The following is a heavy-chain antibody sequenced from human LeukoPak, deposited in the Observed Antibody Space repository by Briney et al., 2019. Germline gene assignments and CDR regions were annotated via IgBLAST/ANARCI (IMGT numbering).Heavy chain of an antibody. CDR3: AREFGDTAMVTPFDY. Sequence: GGSVKVSRMASRYTLTGYYMHGVRQAPGRGGEWMGLINPNSGGTHSAQKLRGRVTLTRETSLSTAYMELSRLRYHDTAAYYCAREFGDTAMVTPFDYWGQGTLVTVSS. CDR1: RYTLTGYY. V-gene: IGHV1-2*06. CDR2: INPNSGGT. D-gene: IGHD5-18*01. J-gene: IGHJ4*02.